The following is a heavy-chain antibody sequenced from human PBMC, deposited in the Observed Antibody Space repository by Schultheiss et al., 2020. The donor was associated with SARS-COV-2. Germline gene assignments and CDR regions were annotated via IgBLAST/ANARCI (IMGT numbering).Heavy chain of an antibody. D-gene: IGHD2-15*01. V-gene: IGHV1-69*10. CDR3: ASSTTYCSGGSCYSWYYYYGMDV. Sequence: SVKVSCKASGGTFSSYAISWVRQAPGQGLEWMGGISAYNGNTNYAQKLQGRVTITADKSTSTAYMELSSLRSEDTAVYYCASSTTYCSGGSCYSWYYYYGMDVWGQGTTVTVSS. J-gene: IGHJ6*02. CDR1: GGTFSSYA. CDR2: ISAYNGNT.